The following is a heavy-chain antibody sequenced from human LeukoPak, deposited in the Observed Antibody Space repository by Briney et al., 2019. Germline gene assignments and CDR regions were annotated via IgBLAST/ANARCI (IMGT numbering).Heavy chain of an antibody. D-gene: IGHD2-21*02. CDR1: GFTFSSYA. V-gene: IGHV3-30*04. Sequence: GGSLRLSCAASGFTFSSYAMHWVRQAPGKGLEWVAVISYDETNKYYADSVKGRFTISRDNSKNTLYLQMNSLRAEDTAVYYCANTVGVTAFLAYWGQGTLVTVSS. CDR2: ISYDETNK. CDR3: ANTVGVTAFLAY. J-gene: IGHJ4*02.